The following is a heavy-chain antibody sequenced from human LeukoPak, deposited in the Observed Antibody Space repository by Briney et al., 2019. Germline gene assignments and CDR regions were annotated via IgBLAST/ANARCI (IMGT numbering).Heavy chain of an antibody. CDR1: GGSFSAYY. Sequence: SETLSLTCAVYGGSFSAYYWSWIRQPPGKGLEWIGEINHSGSTNYNPSLKSRVTISVDTSKNQFSLKLSSVTAADTAVYYCARHKGRVFDYWGQGTLVTVSS. CDR2: INHSGST. CDR3: ARHKGRVFDY. D-gene: IGHD2-15*01. V-gene: IGHV4-34*01. J-gene: IGHJ4*02.